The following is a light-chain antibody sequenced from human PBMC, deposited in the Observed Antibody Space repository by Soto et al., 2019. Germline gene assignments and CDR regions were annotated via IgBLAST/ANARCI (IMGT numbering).Light chain of an antibody. CDR3: QQSYSTIT. CDR2: AAS. J-gene: IGKJ5*01. V-gene: IGKV1-39*01. Sequence: DDRVTKSPSSVSAPIGDRVTITCRASQSISTYLNWYQQKPGKAPNLLIYAASSLQSGVPSRFSGSASGTDFTLTISSLQPEDFATYYCQQSYSTITFGQGTRLEIK. CDR1: QSISTY.